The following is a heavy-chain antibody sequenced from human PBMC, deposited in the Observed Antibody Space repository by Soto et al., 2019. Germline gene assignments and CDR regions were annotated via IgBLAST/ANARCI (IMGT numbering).Heavy chain of an antibody. Sequence: ASVKVSCKASGYTFTSYGISWVRQAPGQGLEWMGWISAYNGNTNYAQKLQGRVTMTTDTSTSTAYMELRSLRSDDTAVYYCARGGCSGGSCQRQKQFEPWGQGTLVTVAS. V-gene: IGHV1-18*01. CDR1: GYTFTSYG. CDR3: ARGGCSGGSCQRQKQFEP. D-gene: IGHD2-15*01. J-gene: IGHJ5*02. CDR2: ISAYNGNT.